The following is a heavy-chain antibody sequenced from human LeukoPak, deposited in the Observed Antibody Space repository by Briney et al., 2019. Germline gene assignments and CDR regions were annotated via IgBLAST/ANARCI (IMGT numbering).Heavy chain of an antibody. Sequence: GGSLRLSCAASGFTVSSNYMSWVRQAPGKGLEWVSAISGSGGSTYYADSVKGRFTISRDNSKNTLYLQMNSLRAEDTAVYYCAKIEQWLVRWFDPWGQGTLVTVSS. CDR1: GFTVSSNY. D-gene: IGHD6-19*01. V-gene: IGHV3-23*01. CDR2: ISGSGGST. CDR3: AKIEQWLVRWFDP. J-gene: IGHJ5*02.